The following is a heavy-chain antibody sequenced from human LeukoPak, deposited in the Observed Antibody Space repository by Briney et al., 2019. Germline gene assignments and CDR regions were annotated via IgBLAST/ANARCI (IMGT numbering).Heavy chain of an antibody. Sequence: GASVKVSCKASGYTFTSYGISWVRQAPGQGLEWMGWISAYNGNTNYAQKLQGRVTMTTDTSTSTAYMELRSLRPDDTAVYYCAREGDSSGWYTGADAFDIWGQGTMVTVSS. CDR3: AREGDSSGWYTGADAFDI. D-gene: IGHD6-19*01. V-gene: IGHV1-18*01. CDR2: ISAYNGNT. CDR1: GYTFTSYG. J-gene: IGHJ3*02.